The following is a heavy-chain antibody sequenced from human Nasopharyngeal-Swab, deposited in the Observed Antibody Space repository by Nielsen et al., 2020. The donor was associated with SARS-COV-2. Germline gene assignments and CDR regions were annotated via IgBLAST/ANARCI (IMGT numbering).Heavy chain of an antibody. D-gene: IGHD1-7*01. V-gene: IGHV4-34*01. J-gene: IGHJ3*02. Sequence: WIRQPPGKGLEWIGEINHSGSTSYNPSLKSRVTISVDTSKNQFSLKLSSVTAADTAVYYCARGEGITGTTPGAFDIRGQGTMVTVSS. CDR3: ARGEGITGTTPGAFDI. CDR2: INHSGST.